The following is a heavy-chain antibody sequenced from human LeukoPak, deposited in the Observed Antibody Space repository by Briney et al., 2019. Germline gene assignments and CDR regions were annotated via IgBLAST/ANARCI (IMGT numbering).Heavy chain of an antibody. CDR2: FHYSGST. CDR3: ARHHDGGPKLRLDF. CDR1: GASVSNYY. Sequence: SETLSLTCRVSGASVSNYYWGWIRQSPGKGLEWIGFFHYSGSTNYNPSLNSRVTTSIDTSMNQLSLTLVSVTAADTAVYFCARHHDGGPKLRLDFWGLGVLVTVSS. J-gene: IGHJ4*02. D-gene: IGHD2-15*01. V-gene: IGHV4-59*08.